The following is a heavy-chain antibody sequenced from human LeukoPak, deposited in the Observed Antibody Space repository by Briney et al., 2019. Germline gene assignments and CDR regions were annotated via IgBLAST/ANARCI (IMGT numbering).Heavy chain of an antibody. J-gene: IGHJ4*02. D-gene: IGHD6-19*01. Sequence: ASVKVSCKASGYTFTGYYMHWVRQAPGQGLEWMGRINPNSGGTNYAQKFQGRVTMTRDTSISTAYMELSRLRSDDTAVYYCARDLFPSSGWYSLIYYWGQGTLLTVSS. CDR2: INPNSGGT. CDR1: GYTFTGYY. CDR3: ARDLFPSSGWYSLIYY. V-gene: IGHV1-2*06.